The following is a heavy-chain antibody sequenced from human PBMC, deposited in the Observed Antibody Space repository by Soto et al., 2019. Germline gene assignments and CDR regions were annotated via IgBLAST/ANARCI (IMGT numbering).Heavy chain of an antibody. Sequence: PGGSLRLSCAASGFTFSDHYMDWVRQAPGKGLEWVGRTRNKANSYTTEYAASVKGRFTISRDDSKNSLYLQMNSLKTEDTAVYYCARDVGYNSSWTDYYGMDVWGQGTTVTVSS. J-gene: IGHJ6*02. CDR2: TRNKANSYTT. CDR1: GFTFSDHY. CDR3: ARDVGYNSSWTDYYGMDV. V-gene: IGHV3-72*01. D-gene: IGHD6-13*01.